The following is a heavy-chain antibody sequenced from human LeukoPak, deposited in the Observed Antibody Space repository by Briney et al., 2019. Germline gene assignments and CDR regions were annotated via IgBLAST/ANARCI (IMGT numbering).Heavy chain of an antibody. CDR1: GFTFDDYG. CDR2: ISWNSASV. Sequence: PGRSLRLSCEASGFTFDDYGMHWVRHAPGKGLEWVLTISWNSASVVYVDSVKGRFTISRDNAKKTLYLQMNSLRPEDTALYYCAKDYGYSSSWYDYWGQGTLVTVSS. V-gene: IGHV3-9*01. CDR3: AKDYGYSSSWYDY. J-gene: IGHJ4*02. D-gene: IGHD6-13*01.